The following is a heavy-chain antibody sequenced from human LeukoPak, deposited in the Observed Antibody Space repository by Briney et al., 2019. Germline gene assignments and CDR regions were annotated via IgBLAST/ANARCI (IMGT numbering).Heavy chain of an antibody. V-gene: IGHV1-18*01. CDR3: ARVEELLMYYFDY. Sequence: ASVKVSCKASGYTFTSYGISWVRQAPGQGLEWMGWISAYNGNTNYAQKLQGRVTMTTDTSTSTAYVELRSLRSDDTAVYYCARVEELLMYYFDYWGQGTLVTVSS. D-gene: IGHD3-10*01. CDR2: ISAYNGNT. CDR1: GYTFTSYG. J-gene: IGHJ4*02.